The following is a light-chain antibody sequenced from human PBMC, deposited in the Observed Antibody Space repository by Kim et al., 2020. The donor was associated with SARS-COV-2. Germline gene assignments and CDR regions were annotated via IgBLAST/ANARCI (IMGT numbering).Light chain of an antibody. Sequence: QNASPSFTASQRVSCTYIAWYPQKPGHAPRLLISGASSRATGIPDRFSGSGSATDFTLTVSSLEPEDSAVYSCQYYGDSPWTFGQGTKVDIK. V-gene: IGKV3-20*01. CDR3: QYYGDSPWT. CDR2: GAS. CDR1: QRVSCTY. J-gene: IGKJ1*01.